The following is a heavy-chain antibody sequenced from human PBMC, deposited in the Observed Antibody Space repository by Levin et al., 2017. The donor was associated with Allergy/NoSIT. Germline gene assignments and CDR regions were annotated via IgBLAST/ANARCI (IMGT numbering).Heavy chain of an antibody. CDR3: ARVGFQLEFDY. J-gene: IGHJ4*02. CDR1: GFTFSDYY. D-gene: IGHD2-2*01. Sequence: GGSLRLSCAASGFTFSDYYMSWIRQAPGKGLEWVSYISSSSSYTNYADSVKGRFTISRDNAKNSLYLQMNSLRAEDTAVYYCARVGFQLEFDYWGQGTLVTVSS. V-gene: IGHV3-11*05. CDR2: ISSSSSYT.